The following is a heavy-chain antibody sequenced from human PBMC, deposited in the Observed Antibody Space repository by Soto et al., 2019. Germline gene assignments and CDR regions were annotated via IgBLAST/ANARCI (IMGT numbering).Heavy chain of an antibody. V-gene: IGHV1-18*01. CDR2: ISAYNGNT. J-gene: IGHJ1*01. CDR1: GCTFTSYG. D-gene: IGHD2-15*01. Sequence: ASVKVSCKASGCTFTSYGISWVRQAPGQGLEWMGWISAYNGNTNYAQKLQGRVTMTTDTSTSTAYMELRSLRSDDTAVYYCARDCSGGSCLDAEYFQHWGQGTLVTVSS. CDR3: ARDCSGGSCLDAEYFQH.